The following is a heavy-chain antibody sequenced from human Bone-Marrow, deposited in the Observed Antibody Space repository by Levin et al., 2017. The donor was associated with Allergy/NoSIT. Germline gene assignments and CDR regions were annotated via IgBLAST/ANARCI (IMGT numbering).Heavy chain of an antibody. CDR3: ARVSVGVPAAMNIDY. CDR2: IYYSGST. Sequence: PSETLSLTCTVSGGSISSYYWSWIRQPPGKGLEWIGYIYYSGSTNYNPSLKSRVTISVDTSKNQFSLKLSSVTAADTAVYYCARVSVGVPAAMNIDYWGQGTLVTVSS. V-gene: IGHV4-59*01. D-gene: IGHD2-2*01. CDR1: GGSISSYY. J-gene: IGHJ4*02.